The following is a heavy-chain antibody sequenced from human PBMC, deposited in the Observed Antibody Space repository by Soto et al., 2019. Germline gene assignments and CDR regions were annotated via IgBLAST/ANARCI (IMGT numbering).Heavy chain of an antibody. CDR2: IYYSGST. J-gene: IGHJ4*02. CDR1: GGSISSSSYY. D-gene: IGHD3-22*01. CDR3: ARRGYYDSSGYYDY. Sequence: QLQLQESGPGLVKPSETLSLTCTVSGGSISSSSYYWGWIRQPPGKGLEWIGSIYYSGSTYYNPSLKGRVTISVDTSKNQCSLKLSSVTAADTAVYYCARRGYYDSSGYYDYWGQGTLVTVSS. V-gene: IGHV4-39*01.